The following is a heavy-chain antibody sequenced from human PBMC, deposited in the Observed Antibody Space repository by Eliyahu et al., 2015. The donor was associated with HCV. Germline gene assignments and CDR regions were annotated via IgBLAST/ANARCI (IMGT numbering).Heavy chain of an antibody. V-gene: IGHV2-5*01. J-gene: IGHJ4*02. CDR2: FSWNDSK. CDR3: VHAYYFDSSGYFLDY. Sequence: QITLKESGPTLVKPTQTLTLTCTFSGFSPTTPGVXXGXMRQRPGQAXXXLAXFSWNDSKRYSPSLKSRLSIAKDTSKSQVVLTLTNVDPVDTATYFCVHAYYFDSSGYFLDYWGQGTLVTVSS. CDR1: GFSPTTPGVX. D-gene: IGHD3-22*01.